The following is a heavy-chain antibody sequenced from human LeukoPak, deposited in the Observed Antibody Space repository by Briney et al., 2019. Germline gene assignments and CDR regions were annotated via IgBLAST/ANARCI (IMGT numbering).Heavy chain of an antibody. CDR1: GGPINIYY. CDR3: ARNIVGPRQVDY. CDR2: IYHSGTT. Sequence: PSETLSLTCTVSGGPINIYYWSWIRQPPGKGLEWIGYIYHSGTTNYNPSLKSRVTISVDTSKSQFSLKLSSVTAADTAIYYCARNIVGPRQVDYWGQGTLVTVSS. V-gene: IGHV4-59*01. J-gene: IGHJ4*02. D-gene: IGHD1-26*01.